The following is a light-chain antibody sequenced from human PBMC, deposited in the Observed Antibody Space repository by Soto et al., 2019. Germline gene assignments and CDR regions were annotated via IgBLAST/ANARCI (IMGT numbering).Light chain of an antibody. Sequence: IQMPQSPSSLSASIGDRVTITCRASQSIRNYLNWYQQKPGKAPKLLINAASSLQSGVPSRFSGSGSGTDFTLTISSLQPEDFATYYCQQTYSTPLTFGGGTKVDIK. CDR2: AAS. J-gene: IGKJ4*01. CDR1: QSIRNY. V-gene: IGKV1-39*01. CDR3: QQTYSTPLT.